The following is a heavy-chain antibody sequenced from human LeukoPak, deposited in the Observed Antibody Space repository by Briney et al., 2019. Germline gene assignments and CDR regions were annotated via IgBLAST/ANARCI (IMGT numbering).Heavy chain of an antibody. V-gene: IGHV3-23*01. CDR2: ISGSGGST. CDR1: GFTFGSYA. Sequence: GGSLRLSCAASGFTFGSYAMSWVRQAPGKGLEWVSAISGSGGSTYYADSVKGRFTISRDNSKNTLYLQMNSLRAEDTAVYYCAKAIYSGSYLPGMDVWGQGTTVTVSS. D-gene: IGHD1-26*01. CDR3: AKAIYSGSYLPGMDV. J-gene: IGHJ6*02.